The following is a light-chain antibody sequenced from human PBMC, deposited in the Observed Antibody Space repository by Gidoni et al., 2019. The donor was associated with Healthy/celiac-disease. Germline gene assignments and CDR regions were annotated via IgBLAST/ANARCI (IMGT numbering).Light chain of an antibody. CDR2: DAS. J-gene: IGKJ5*01. V-gene: IGKV1-6*01. Sequence: AIQLTQSPSSLSASVGDRVTITCRASQGIRNYLGWYQQKPGKAPKLLIYDASSLQSGVPSRFSGSGAGTDFTLTISSRQAEDFATYYCRQDYNYPLTFGQGTRLEIK. CDR1: QGIRNY. CDR3: RQDYNYPLT.